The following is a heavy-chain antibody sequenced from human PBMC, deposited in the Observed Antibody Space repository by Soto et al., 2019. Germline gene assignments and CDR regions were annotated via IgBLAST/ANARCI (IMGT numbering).Heavy chain of an antibody. Sequence: SSETLSLTCAVSGGSISGINWWSWVRQPPGKGLEWIGEVYHSGTTNYNPSLKSRVTIVVDKSKNQFSLIMSSVTAADTAVYYCARSPRTYGDYFFDYWGQGTLVT. CDR2: VYHSGTT. CDR3: ARSPRTYGDYFFDY. CDR1: GGSISGINW. J-gene: IGHJ4*02. V-gene: IGHV4-4*02. D-gene: IGHD4-17*01.